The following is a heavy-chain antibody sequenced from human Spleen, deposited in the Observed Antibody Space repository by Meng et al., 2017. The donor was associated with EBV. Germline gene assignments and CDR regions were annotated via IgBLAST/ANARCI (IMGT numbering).Heavy chain of an antibody. CDR2: ISSRSGDIM. CDR1: GFTFSDYY. D-gene: IGHD5-12*01. CDR3: ARADGYSAYDTLDY. J-gene: IGHJ4*02. V-gene: IGHV3-11*01. Sequence: QGEPGDSGGGLVKPGGSLRLSCAASGFTFSDYYMSWIRQAPGKGLEWVSYISSRSGDIMYYGDSVKGRFTISRDNAKNSLYLQMNSLRAEDTAVYYCARADGYSAYDTLDYWGQGTLVTVSS.